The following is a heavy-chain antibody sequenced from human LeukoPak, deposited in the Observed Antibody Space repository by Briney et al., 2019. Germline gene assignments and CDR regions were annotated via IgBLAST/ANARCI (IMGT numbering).Heavy chain of an antibody. CDR2: IWYDGSNK. J-gene: IGHJ4*02. Sequence: GGSLRLSCAASGFTFSSYGMRWVRQAPGKGLEWVAVIWYDGSNKYYADSVKGRFTISRDNSKNTLYLQMNSLRAEDTAVYYCARELGDYDYVWGSYRRYYFDYWGQGTLVTVSS. V-gene: IGHV3-33*01. CDR1: GFTFSSYG. CDR3: ARELGDYDYVWGSYRRYYFDY. D-gene: IGHD3-16*02.